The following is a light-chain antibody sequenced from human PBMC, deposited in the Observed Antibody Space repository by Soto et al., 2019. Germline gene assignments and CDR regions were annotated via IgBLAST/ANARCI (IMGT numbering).Light chain of an antibody. V-gene: IGLV2-14*01. CDR3: SSYTSSSPYV. CDR2: DVS. CDR1: SSDVGGYNY. J-gene: IGLJ1*01. Sequence: LPQPASVYGSPGQSITISCTGTSSDVGGYNYVSWYQQHPGKAPKLMIYDVSNRPSGVSNRFSGSKSGNTASLTISGLQAEDEADYYCSSYTSSSPYVFGTGTKVTVL.